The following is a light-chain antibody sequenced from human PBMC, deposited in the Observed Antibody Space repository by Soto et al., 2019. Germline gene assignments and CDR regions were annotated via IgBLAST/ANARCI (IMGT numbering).Light chain of an antibody. CDR1: QGISRY. J-gene: IGKJ4*01. Sequence: IQLTQSPSSQYASVWDSVTITCRASQGISRYLSWYQQKSGRAPKXLISAASTLQSGVPARFSGSGSGTDFTLSITNLQPEDFATYYCQQRNTYPVTFGGGTKVDI. CDR2: AAS. CDR3: QQRNTYPVT. V-gene: IGKV1-9*01.